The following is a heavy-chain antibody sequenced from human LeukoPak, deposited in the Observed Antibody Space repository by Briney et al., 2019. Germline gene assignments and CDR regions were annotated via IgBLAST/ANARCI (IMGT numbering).Heavy chain of an antibody. CDR1: GFTVSSNY. CDR2: IYSGGST. Sequence: GGSLRLSCAASGFTVSSNYMSWVRQAPGKGLEWASVIYSGGSTYYADSVKGRFTISRDNSKNTLYLQMNSLRAEDTAVYYCARDGDWNDEADYWGQGTLVTVSS. V-gene: IGHV3-66*01. J-gene: IGHJ4*02. CDR3: ARDGDWNDEADY. D-gene: IGHD1-1*01.